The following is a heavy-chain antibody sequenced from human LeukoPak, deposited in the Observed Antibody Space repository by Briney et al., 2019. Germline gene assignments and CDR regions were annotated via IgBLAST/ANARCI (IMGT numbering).Heavy chain of an antibody. V-gene: IGHV1-2*02. CDR2: INPNSGGT. J-gene: IGHJ4*02. CDR1: GYTFTGYY. CDR3: ARDSPRAADFDY. Sequence: ASVEVSCKASGYTFTGYYMHWVRQAPGQGLEWMGWINPNSGGTNYAQKFQGRVTMTRDTSISTAYMELSRLRSDDTAVYYCARDSPRAADFDYWGQGTLVTVSS. D-gene: IGHD6-13*01.